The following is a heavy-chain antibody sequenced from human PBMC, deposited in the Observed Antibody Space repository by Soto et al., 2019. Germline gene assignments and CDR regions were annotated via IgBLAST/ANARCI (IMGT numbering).Heavy chain of an antibody. D-gene: IGHD3-3*01. Sequence: QVQLVQSGGGLVEPGGSLRLSCAASGFKFPDYLMTWIRQAQGKGLEWISYINSRGTYTTYADSVRGRFTVSRDNAKNSLYLQMDSLTGEDTAVYYCACVAPTIFGAQFHQNLVDVWGQGNMVTVAS. CDR1: GFKFPDYL. J-gene: IGHJ6*02. CDR3: ACVAPTIFGAQFHQNLVDV. CDR2: INSRGTYT. V-gene: IGHV3-11*06.